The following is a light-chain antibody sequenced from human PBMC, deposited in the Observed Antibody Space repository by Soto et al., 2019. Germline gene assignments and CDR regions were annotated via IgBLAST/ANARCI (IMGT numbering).Light chain of an antibody. CDR3: QQSYSTPRT. J-gene: IGKJ1*01. CDR1: QSISSW. Sequence: DIQMTQSPSTLSASVGDRVTITRRASQSISSWLAWFQQKPGKAPKLLIYKTSNLESGVPSRFSGSGSGTEFTLTISSLQPEDFATYYCQQSYSTPRTFGQGTKVDIK. V-gene: IGKV1-5*03. CDR2: KTS.